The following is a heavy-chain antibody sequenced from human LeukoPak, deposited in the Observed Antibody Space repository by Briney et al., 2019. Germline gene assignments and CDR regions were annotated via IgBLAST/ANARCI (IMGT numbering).Heavy chain of an antibody. Sequence: GGSLRLSCAASGFTFSDYYMSWIRQAPGKGLEWVSYISSSGSTIYYADSVKGRFTTSRDNAKNFVYLQMDSLRAEDTAVYYCASHNWNYDFEIDHWGRGILVTVSS. D-gene: IGHD1-7*01. CDR2: ISSSGSTI. J-gene: IGHJ4*02. CDR3: ASHNWNYDFEIDH. CDR1: GFTFSDYY. V-gene: IGHV3-11*04.